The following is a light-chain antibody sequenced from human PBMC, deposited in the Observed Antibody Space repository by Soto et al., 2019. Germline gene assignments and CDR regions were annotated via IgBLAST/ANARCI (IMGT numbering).Light chain of an antibody. J-gene: IGLJ1*01. CDR2: EVS. CDR3: CSYAGSYTLGV. CDR1: SSDVGGYDY. V-gene: IGLV2-11*01. Sequence: QSALTQPRSVSGSPGQSVTISCTGTSSDVGGYDYVSWNQQHPGKAPKVIIYEVSERPSGVPDRFSGSKSGNTASLTISGLQAEDEADYYCCSYAGSYTLGVFGTGTKVTVL.